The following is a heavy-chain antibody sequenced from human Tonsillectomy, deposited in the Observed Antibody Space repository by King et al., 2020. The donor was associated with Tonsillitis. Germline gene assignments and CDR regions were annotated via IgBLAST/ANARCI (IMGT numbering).Heavy chain of an antibody. J-gene: IGHJ4*02. CDR3: AKSGYCSGGSCSRPFNY. V-gene: IGHV3-23*04. CDR2: ISGSGCST. CDR1: GFTFSSYA. D-gene: IGHD2-15*01. Sequence: VQLVESGGGLVQPGGSLRLSCAASGFTFSSYAMSWVRQAPGKGLEWVSAISGSGCSTYYADSVKGRFTISRDNSKNTLYLQMNSLRAEDTAVYYCAKSGYCSGGSCSRPFNYWGQGTLVTVSS.